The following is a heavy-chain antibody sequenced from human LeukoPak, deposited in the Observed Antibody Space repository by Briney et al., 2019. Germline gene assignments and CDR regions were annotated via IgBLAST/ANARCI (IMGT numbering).Heavy chain of an antibody. J-gene: IGHJ4*02. D-gene: IGHD3-22*01. Sequence: SGTLSLTCAVSGGSISSSNWWSWVRQPPGKGLEWIGEIYHSGSTNYNPSLKSRVTISVDKSKNQFSLKLSSVTAADTAVYYCARGGYYDSSGYYYPDYWGQGTLVTVSS. CDR2: IYHSGST. V-gene: IGHV4-4*02. CDR3: ARGGYYDSSGYYYPDY. CDR1: GGSISSSNW.